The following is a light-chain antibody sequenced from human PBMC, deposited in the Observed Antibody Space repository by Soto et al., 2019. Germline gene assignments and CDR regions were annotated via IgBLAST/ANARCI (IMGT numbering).Light chain of an antibody. V-gene: IGKV3-11*01. J-gene: IGKJ4*01. CDR1: QSVSSY. CDR3: LHRYSCPLT. Sequence: EIVLTQSPATLSLSPGERATLSCRASQSVSSYLAWYQHKPGQAPRLLIYDASNRATGIPARFSGSGSGTDFTLTISRLEPEDFAVYYCLHRYSCPLTFGGGTKLEIK. CDR2: DAS.